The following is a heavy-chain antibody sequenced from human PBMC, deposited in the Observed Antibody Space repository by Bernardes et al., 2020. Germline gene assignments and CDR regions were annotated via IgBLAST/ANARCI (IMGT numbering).Heavy chain of an antibody. D-gene: IGHD3-9*01. Sequence: SVKVACKASGYTFTSYDINWVRQATGQGLEWMGWMNPNSGNTGYAQKFQGRVTMTRNTSISTAYMELSSLRSEDTAVYYCARNRVLRYFDWLLYRESGFDYWGQGTLVTVSS. J-gene: IGHJ4*02. CDR3: ARNRVLRYFDWLLYRESGFDY. CDR1: GYTFTSYD. V-gene: IGHV1-8*01. CDR2: MNPNSGNT.